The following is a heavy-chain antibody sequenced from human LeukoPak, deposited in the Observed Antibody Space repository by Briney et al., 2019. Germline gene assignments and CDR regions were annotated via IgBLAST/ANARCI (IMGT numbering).Heavy chain of an antibody. Sequence: SEILSLTCTVSGGSISSYYWSWIRQPPGKGLEWIGYIYYSGSTNYNPSLKSRVTISVDTSKNQFSLKLSSVTAADTAVYYCARYKVAAAATALDYWGQGTLVTVSS. CDR3: ARYKVAAAATALDY. CDR2: IYYSGST. D-gene: IGHD6-13*01. J-gene: IGHJ4*02. CDR1: GGSISSYY. V-gene: IGHV4-59*01.